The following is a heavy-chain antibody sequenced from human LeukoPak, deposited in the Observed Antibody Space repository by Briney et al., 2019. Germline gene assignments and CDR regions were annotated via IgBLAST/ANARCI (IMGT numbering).Heavy chain of an antibody. CDR2: IYYSGST. D-gene: IGHD3-9*01. V-gene: IGHV4-30-4*08. Sequence: SETLSLTCAVHGGSFSGYYWSWIRQPPGKGLEWIGYIYYSGSTYYNPSLKSRVTISVDTSKNQFSLKLSSVTAADTAVYYCARESAQGRYFDWLLSPDYWGQGTLVTVSS. CDR3: ARESAQGRYFDWLLSPDY. J-gene: IGHJ4*02. CDR1: GGSFSGYY.